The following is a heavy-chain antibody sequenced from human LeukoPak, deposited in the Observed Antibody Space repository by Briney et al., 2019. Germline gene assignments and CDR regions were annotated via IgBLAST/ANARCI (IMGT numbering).Heavy chain of an antibody. CDR1: GYTLTGYY. Sequence: ASVKVSCKASGYTLTGYYMHWVRQAPGQGLEWMGWINPNSGGTNYAQKFQGWVTMTRDTSISTAYMELSRLRSDDTAVYYCARALYNWNPLVFDYWGQGTLVTVSS. J-gene: IGHJ4*02. V-gene: IGHV1-2*04. CDR2: INPNSGGT. D-gene: IGHD1-20*01. CDR3: ARALYNWNPLVFDY.